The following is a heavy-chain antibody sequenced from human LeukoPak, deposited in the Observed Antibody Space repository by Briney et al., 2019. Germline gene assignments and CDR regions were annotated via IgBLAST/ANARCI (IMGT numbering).Heavy chain of an antibody. D-gene: IGHD5-24*01. CDR2: IYHSGST. Sequence: RSGTLSLTCAVSGGSISSSNWWSWVRQPPGKGLEWIGEIYHSGSTNYNPSLKSRVTISVDKSKNQFSLKLSSVTAADTAVYYCARSQHRRDGYNQLDCWGQGTLVTVSS. J-gene: IGHJ4*02. CDR3: ARSQHRRDGYNQLDC. V-gene: IGHV4-4*02. CDR1: GGSISSSNW.